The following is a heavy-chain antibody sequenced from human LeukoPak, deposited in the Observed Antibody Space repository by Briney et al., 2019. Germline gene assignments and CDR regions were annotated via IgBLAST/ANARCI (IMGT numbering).Heavy chain of an antibody. V-gene: IGHV3-23*01. CDR2: ISGSGGST. CDR1: GFTFSSYS. D-gene: IGHD2-2*01. CDR3: AKTVSSFIYFDY. J-gene: IGHJ4*02. Sequence: GGSLRLSCAASGFTFSSYSMNWVRQAPGKGLEWVSAISGSGGSTYYADSVKGRFTISRDNSKNTLYLQMNSLRAEDTAVYYCAKTVSSFIYFDYWGQGTLVTVSS.